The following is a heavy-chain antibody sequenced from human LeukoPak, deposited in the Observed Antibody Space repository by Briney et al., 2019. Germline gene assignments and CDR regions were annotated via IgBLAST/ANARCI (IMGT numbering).Heavy chain of an antibody. D-gene: IGHD1-26*01. CDR2: IYTSGST. CDR3: ARENIVGAFSYYYMDV. V-gene: IGHV4-61*02. Sequence: SQTLSLTCTVSGGSISSGSYYWSWIRQPAGKGLEWIGRIYTSGSTNYNPSLKSRVTMSVDTSKNQFSLKLSSVTAADTAVYYCARENIVGAFSYYYMDVWGKGTTVTVSS. J-gene: IGHJ6*03. CDR1: GGSISSGSYY.